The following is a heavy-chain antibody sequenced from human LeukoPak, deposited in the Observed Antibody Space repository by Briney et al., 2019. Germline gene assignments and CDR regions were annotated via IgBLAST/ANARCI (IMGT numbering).Heavy chain of an antibody. CDR2: IYPGDSDT. CDR1: GYRFTSYW. Sequence: GESLKTSCKGSGYRFTSYWIGWVRPMPGKGLEGMGIIYPGDSDTRYSPSFQGQVTISADKSISTAYLQWCSLKASDTAMYYCARLRRYLYYFDYWGQGTLVTVSS. J-gene: IGHJ4*02. D-gene: IGHD3-16*01. CDR3: ARLRRYLYYFDY. V-gene: IGHV5-51*01.